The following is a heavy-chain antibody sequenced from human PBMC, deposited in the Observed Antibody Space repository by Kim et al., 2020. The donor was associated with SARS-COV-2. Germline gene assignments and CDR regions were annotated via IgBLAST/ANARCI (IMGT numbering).Heavy chain of an antibody. J-gene: IGHJ6*02. Sequence: SVKVSCKASGGTFSSYAISWLRQAPGQGLEWMGGIIPIFGTANYAQKFQGRVTITADESTSTAYMELSSLRSEDTAVYYCAGKQWLPRVYYYYGMDVWGQGTTVTVSS. CDR1: GGTFSSYA. CDR3: AGKQWLPRVYYYYGMDV. CDR2: IIPIFGTA. V-gene: IGHV1-69*13. D-gene: IGHD6-19*01.